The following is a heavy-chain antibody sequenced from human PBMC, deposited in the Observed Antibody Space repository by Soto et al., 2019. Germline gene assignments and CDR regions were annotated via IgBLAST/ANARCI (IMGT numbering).Heavy chain of an antibody. CDR1: GFTFSSYE. CDR3: AARGYSYGSSYYYYGMDV. J-gene: IGHJ6*02. V-gene: IGHV3-48*03. CDR2: ISSSGSTI. Sequence: LRLSCAASGFTFSSYEINWVRHAAGELRDWVSYISSSGSTIYYADSVKGRFTISRDNAKNSLYLQMNSLRAEDTAVYYCAARGYSYGSSYYYYGMDVWGQGTTVTSP. D-gene: IGHD5-18*01.